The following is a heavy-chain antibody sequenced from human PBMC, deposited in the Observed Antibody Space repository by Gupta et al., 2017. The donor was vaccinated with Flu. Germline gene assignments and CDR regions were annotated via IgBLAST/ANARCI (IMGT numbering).Heavy chain of an antibody. D-gene: IGHD6-19*01. CDR1: GFTFSCYW. Sequence: EVQLVESGGGLVQPGGPLSVSCAASGFTFSCYWMSWVRQALGKVLECVANIKQDGSEKYYVDSVKGRFTISRDKAKNTLYLQMNSLRAEDTAVYYCARDSSGSGRCWGQGTLVTVSS. J-gene: IGHJ4*02. CDR2: IKQDGSEK. CDR3: ARDSSGSGRC. V-gene: IGHV3-7*01.